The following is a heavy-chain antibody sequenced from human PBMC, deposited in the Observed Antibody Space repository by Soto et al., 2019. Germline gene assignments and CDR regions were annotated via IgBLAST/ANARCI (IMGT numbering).Heavy chain of an antibody. CDR2: IHYNGNT. CDR1: GDSISSDS. D-gene: IGHD2-2*03. Sequence: ASESLSLTCTVSGDSISSDSWSWIRQPPGKGLEWIGNIHYNGNTKYSPSLKSRVTMSVDTSKNHFSLKLISVTTADTAVYFCAREGNLGRWIQPLDSWGQGTLVTVSS. J-gene: IGHJ4*02. CDR3: AREGNLGRWIQPLDS. V-gene: IGHV4-59*01.